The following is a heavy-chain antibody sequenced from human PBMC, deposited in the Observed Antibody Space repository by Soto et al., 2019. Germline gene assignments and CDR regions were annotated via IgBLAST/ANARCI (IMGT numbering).Heavy chain of an antibody. CDR1: GGSISSGGYY. Sequence: QVQLQESGPGLVKPSQTLSLTCTVSGGSISSGGYYWSWIRQHPGKGLEWIGYIYYSGSTYYNPSLKSRVTISGDTSKNQFSLKLSAVTAADTAVYYCARGDSGYDFRSAFDIWGQGTMVTVSS. J-gene: IGHJ3*02. CDR3: ARGDSGYDFRSAFDI. D-gene: IGHD5-12*01. V-gene: IGHV4-31*03. CDR2: IYYSGST.